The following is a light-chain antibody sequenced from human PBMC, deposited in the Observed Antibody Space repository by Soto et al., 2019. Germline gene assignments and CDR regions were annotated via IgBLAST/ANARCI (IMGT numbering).Light chain of an antibody. Sequence: DIQMTQSPYSLSAAVGDRVTITCRASQNINTYLNWYQQKPGKAPKLLIFDAASLQSGVPSRFSCSGSRTDFTRNITSLQPEDFAAYDCQQTSSAPFTFGPGTKVDIK. J-gene: IGKJ3*01. CDR2: DAA. CDR1: QNINTY. V-gene: IGKV1-39*01. CDR3: QQTSSAPFT.